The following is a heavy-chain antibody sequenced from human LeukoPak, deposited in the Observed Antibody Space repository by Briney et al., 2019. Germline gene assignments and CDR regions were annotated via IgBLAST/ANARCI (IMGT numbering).Heavy chain of an antibody. Sequence: GRSLRLSCAASGLIFSSYGMHWVRHAPGEGLEWVAYIRHDESKTFYADSVKGRFTISRDNSKNTLYLQMHSLRGEDTALYYCAKPVIPSAYQGTYYMDVWGKGTTVTVSS. D-gene: IGHD3-16*01. V-gene: IGHV3-30*02. CDR2: IRHDESKT. J-gene: IGHJ6*03. CDR3: AKPVIPSAYQGTYYMDV. CDR1: GLIFSSYG.